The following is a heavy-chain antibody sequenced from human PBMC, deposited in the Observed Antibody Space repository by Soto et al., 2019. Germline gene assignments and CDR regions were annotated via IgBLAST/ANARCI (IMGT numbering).Heavy chain of an antibody. CDR2: IIPIVGTG. CDR1: GGSFSSYA. D-gene: IGHD6-13*01. V-gene: IGHV1-69*13. CDR3: ARDLRAAGRPGMDV. Sequence: SVKVSCKASGGSFSSYAISCVRQAPGQGLEWMGGIIPIVGTGNYAQNFQGRVTITADESTSTAYMELSSLRSEDTAMYYCARDLRAAGRPGMDVWGQGTTVTVSS. J-gene: IGHJ6*02.